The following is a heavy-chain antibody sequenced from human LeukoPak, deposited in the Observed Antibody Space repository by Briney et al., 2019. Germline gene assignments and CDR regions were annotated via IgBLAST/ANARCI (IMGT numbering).Heavy chain of an antibody. V-gene: IGHV3-13*01. Sequence: GGSPRLSCAASGFTFSSYDMHWVRQATGKGLEWVSAIGTAGDTYYPGSVKGQFTISRENAKNSLYLQMNSLRAGDTAVYYCARGRITMVRGVIIFDYWGQGTLVTVSS. CDR1: GFTFSSYD. CDR2: IGTAGDT. CDR3: ARGRITMVRGVIIFDY. D-gene: IGHD3-10*01. J-gene: IGHJ4*02.